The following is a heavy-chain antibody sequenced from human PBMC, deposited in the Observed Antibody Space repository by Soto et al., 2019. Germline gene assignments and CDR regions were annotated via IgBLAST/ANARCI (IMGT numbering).Heavy chain of an antibody. CDR3: ASSLYYYDSSGYYLEWFDP. Sequence: LSLTCTVSGGSISSGDYYWSWIRQPPGKGLEWIGYIYYSGSTYYNPSLKSRVTISVDTSKNQFSLKLSSVTAADTAVYYCASSLYYYDSSGYYLEWFDPWGQGTLVTVSS. CDR2: IYYSGST. D-gene: IGHD3-22*01. J-gene: IGHJ5*02. CDR1: GGSISSGDYY. V-gene: IGHV4-30-4*01.